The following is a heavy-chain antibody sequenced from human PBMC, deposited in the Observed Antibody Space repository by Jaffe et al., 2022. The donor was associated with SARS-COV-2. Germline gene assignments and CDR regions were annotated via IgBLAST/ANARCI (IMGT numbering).Heavy chain of an antibody. CDR1: GFTFSSYS. J-gene: IGHJ4*02. CDR3: ARVGTDSLDY. D-gene: IGHD6-13*01. V-gene: IGHV3-21*01. CDR2: ISSSSRYI. Sequence: EVQLVESGGGLVKPGGSLRISCAASGFTFSSYSMDWVRQAPGKGLEWVSSISSSSRYIYYADSVKGRFTVSRDNAENSLYLQMNSLRAEDTAVYYCARVGTDSLDYWGQGTLVTVSS.